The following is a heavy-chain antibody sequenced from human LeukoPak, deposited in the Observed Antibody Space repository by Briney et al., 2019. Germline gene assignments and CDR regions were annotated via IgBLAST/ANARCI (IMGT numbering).Heavy chain of an antibody. D-gene: IGHD3-16*02. CDR2: ISYDGGNK. J-gene: IGHJ4*02. CDR3: ARDIVPQDYRIIFDY. CDR1: GFTFSNYA. Sequence: GGSLRLSCEASGFTFSNYALHWVRQAPGKGLEWVALISYDGGNKFYPDSVKGRFTISRDNSKNTVYLQMNSLKTEDTAVYYCARDIVPQDYRIIFDYWGQGTLVTVSS. V-gene: IGHV3-30*04.